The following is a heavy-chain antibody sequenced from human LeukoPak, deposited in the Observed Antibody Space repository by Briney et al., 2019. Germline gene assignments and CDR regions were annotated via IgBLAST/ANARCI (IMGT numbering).Heavy chain of an antibody. Sequence: KASETLSLTCTVSGGSVSSGTYYWSWIRQPPGRGLEWIGYIYYSGNTNYNPSLKSRVTISVDTSKNQLSLKLSSVTAADTAVYYCATASSSSSFDYWGQGTLVTVSS. CDR1: GGSVSSGTYY. CDR2: IYYSGNT. CDR3: ATASSSSSFDY. D-gene: IGHD6-6*01. J-gene: IGHJ4*02. V-gene: IGHV4-61*01.